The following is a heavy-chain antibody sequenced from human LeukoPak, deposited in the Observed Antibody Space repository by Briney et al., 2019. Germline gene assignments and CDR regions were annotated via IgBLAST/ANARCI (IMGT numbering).Heavy chain of an antibody. J-gene: IGHJ6*04. V-gene: IGHV3-74*01. Sequence: GGSLRLSCEASGFTFSSYWMHWIRQTPGKGLVWVSRIFRDGTNPAYADSVKGRFTISRDNAKNSLYLQMNSLRAEDTAVYYCAELGITMIGGVWGKGTTVTISS. CDR3: AELGITMIGGV. D-gene: IGHD3-10*02. CDR1: GFTFSSYW. CDR2: IFRDGTNP.